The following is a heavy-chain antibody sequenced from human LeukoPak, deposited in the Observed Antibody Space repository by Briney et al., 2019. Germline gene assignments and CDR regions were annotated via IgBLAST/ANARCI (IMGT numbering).Heavy chain of an antibody. J-gene: IGHJ4*02. Sequence: GGSLRLSCAASGFTFSTYWMSWVRQAPGKGLEWVANIKQDGSEKYYVDSVKGRFTISRDNAKNSLYLQMNSLRAEDTAVYYCTNWGDSNFDYWGQGTLVTVSS. D-gene: IGHD7-27*01. CDR1: GFTFSTYW. CDR2: IKQDGSEK. CDR3: TNWGDSNFDY. V-gene: IGHV3-7*01.